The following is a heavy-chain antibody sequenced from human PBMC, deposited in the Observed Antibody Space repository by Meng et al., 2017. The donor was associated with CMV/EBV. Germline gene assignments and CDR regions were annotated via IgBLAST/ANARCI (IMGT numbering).Heavy chain of an antibody. CDR2: INHSGST. J-gene: IGHJ4*02. CDR1: GGSFSGYY. CDR3: ARGAIYCSGGSCYSGKSDY. V-gene: IGHV4-34*01. D-gene: IGHD2-15*01. Sequence: ESLKISCTVYGGSFSGYYWSWIRQPPGKGLEWIGEINHSGSTNYNPSLKSRVTISVDTSKNQFSLKLSSVTAADTAVYYCARGAIYCSGGSCYSGKSDYWGQGTLVTVSS.